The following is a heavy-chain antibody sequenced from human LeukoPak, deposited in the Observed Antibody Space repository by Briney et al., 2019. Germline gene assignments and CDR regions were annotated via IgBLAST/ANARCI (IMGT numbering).Heavy chain of an antibody. Sequence: ASVKVSRKASRYTFTGYYMHWVRQAPGQGLEWMGWINPNSGGTNYAQKFQGRVTMTRDTSISTAYMELSRLRSDDTAVYYCARGIAAAGTDWFDPWGQGTLVTVSS. V-gene: IGHV1-2*02. CDR2: INPNSGGT. CDR3: ARGIAAAGTDWFDP. CDR1: RYTFTGYY. D-gene: IGHD6-13*01. J-gene: IGHJ5*02.